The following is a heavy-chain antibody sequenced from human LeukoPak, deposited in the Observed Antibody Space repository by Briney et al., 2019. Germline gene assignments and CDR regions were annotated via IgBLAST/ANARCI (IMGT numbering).Heavy chain of an antibody. Sequence: GGSLRLSCAASGFTFSYYAMAWLRQAPGKGLEWVSTIRGRDSNTYYADSVKGRFTISRDDSKDTLHLQMNSLKAEDTAVYYCAKVQTDVPAASYYYYFGLDVWGQGTMVTVSS. V-gene: IGHV3-23*01. D-gene: IGHD2-2*01. CDR2: IRGRDSNT. J-gene: IGHJ6*02. CDR3: AKVQTDVPAASYYYYFGLDV. CDR1: GFTFSYYA.